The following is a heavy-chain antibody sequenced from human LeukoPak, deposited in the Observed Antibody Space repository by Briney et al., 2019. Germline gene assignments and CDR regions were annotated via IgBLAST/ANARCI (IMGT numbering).Heavy chain of an antibody. V-gene: IGHV3-30-3*01. CDR3: AITMGGSNNPQPIDY. Sequence: PGRSLRLSCAASGFTFSSYAMHWVRQAPGKGLEWVAVISYDGSNKYYADSVKGRFTISRDNSKNTLYLQMNSLRAEDTAVYYCAITMGGSNNPQPIDYWGQGTLVTVSS. CDR1: GFTFSSYA. CDR2: ISYDGSNK. J-gene: IGHJ4*02. D-gene: IGHD3-16*01.